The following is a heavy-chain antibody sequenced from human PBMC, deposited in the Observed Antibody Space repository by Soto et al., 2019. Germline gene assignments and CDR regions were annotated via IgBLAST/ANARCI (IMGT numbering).Heavy chain of an antibody. CDR3: ARSGDYAIIYYYYGMDV. D-gene: IGHD4-17*01. CDR2: IKQDGSEK. V-gene: IGHV3-7*03. J-gene: IGHJ6*02. CDR1: GFTFSSYW. Sequence: GGSLRLSCAASGFTFSSYWMSWVRQAPGKGLEWVANIKQDGSEKYYVDSVRGRFTISRDNAKNSLYLQMDSLRAEDTAVYYCARSGDYAIIYYYYGMDVWGQGATVTVSS.